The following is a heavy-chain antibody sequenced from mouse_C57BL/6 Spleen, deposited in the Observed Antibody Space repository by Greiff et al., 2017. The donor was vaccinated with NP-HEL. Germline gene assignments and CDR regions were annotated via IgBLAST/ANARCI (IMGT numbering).Heavy chain of an antibody. CDR2: IDPENGDT. Sequence: EVQLQQSGAELVRPGASVKLSCTASGFNIKDDYMHWVKQRPEQGLEWIGWIDPENGDTEYASKFQGKATITADTSSNTAYLQLSSLTSEDTAVYYCTTLTGINYFDDWGQGTTLTVSS. CDR1: GFNIKDDY. J-gene: IGHJ2*01. V-gene: IGHV14-4*01. CDR3: TTLTGINYFDD. D-gene: IGHD4-1*01.